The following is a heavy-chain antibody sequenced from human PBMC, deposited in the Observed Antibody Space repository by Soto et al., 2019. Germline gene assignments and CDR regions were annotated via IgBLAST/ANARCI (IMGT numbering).Heavy chain of an antibody. CDR3: AKYGSGSYLFYYYYGMDV. CDR1: GFTFSSYA. J-gene: IGHJ6*02. CDR2: ISGSGGST. D-gene: IGHD3-10*01. Sequence: LSLTCAASGFTFSSYAMSWVRQAPGKGLEWVSAISGSGGSTYYADSVKGRFTISRDNSKNTLYLQMNSLRAEDTAVYYCAKYGSGSYLFYYYYGMDVWGQGTTVTVSS. V-gene: IGHV3-23*01.